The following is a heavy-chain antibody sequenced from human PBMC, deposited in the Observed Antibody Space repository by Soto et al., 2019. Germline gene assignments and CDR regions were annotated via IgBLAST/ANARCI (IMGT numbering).Heavy chain of an antibody. D-gene: IGHD3-10*01. CDR1: GGSFSGYY. CDR2: INHNGST. Sequence: QVQLQQWGAGLLKPSETLSLTCAVYGGSFSGYYWNWIRQPPGKGLERMGEINHNGSTNYNPSLTSRVTISGDTSKNKFSLRLRSVTAANTVVYFGASGYGRNFDNWGQGTLVTVSS. CDR3: ASGYGRNFDN. V-gene: IGHV4-34*01. J-gene: IGHJ4*02.